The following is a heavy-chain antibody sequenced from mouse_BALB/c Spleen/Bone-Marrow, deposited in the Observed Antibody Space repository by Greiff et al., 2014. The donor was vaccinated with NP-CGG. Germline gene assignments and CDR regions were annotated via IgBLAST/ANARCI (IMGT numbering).Heavy chain of an antibody. CDR3: ARFPMDY. CDR2: IRNKAYGYTT. Sequence: EVQGVESGGGLVQPGGSLRLSCTTSGFTSTDYYMSWVRQPPGKALEWLAFIRNKAYGYTTEYSASVRGRFTISRDNSQSILYLQMNTLRAEDSATYYCARFPMDYWGQGTSVTVSS. V-gene: IGHV7-3*02. CDR1: GFTSTDYY. J-gene: IGHJ4*01.